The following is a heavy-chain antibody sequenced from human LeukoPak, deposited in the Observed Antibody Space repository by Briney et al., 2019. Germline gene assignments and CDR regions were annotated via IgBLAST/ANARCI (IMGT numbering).Heavy chain of an antibody. CDR2: IYSGHST. V-gene: IGHV3-53*01. Sequence: PGGSLRLSCAASGFIVSNNYMSWVRRAPGKGLEWVSAIYSGHSTEYADSVKGRFTISRDNSRNTLYLQMNSLRTEDTAVYYCATLYGGQRADGYWGQGTLVTVST. CDR1: GFIVSNNY. J-gene: IGHJ4*02. D-gene: IGHD4-23*01. CDR3: ATLYGGQRADGY.